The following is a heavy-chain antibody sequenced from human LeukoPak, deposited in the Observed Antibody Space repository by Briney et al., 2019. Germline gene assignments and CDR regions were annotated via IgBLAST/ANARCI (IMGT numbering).Heavy chain of an antibody. D-gene: IGHD5-12*01. CDR1: GFTLSAYW. J-gene: IGHJ4*02. Sequence: QSGGSLRLSCADSGFTLSAYWVHWVRQPPGKGLVWVSRINEDGDITNYADSVRGRFTISRDNAKNTLYLQMNSLRAEDTAVYYCARDFTGYSDIWGQGTLVTVSS. CDR2: INEDGDIT. CDR3: ARDFTGYSDI. V-gene: IGHV3-74*01.